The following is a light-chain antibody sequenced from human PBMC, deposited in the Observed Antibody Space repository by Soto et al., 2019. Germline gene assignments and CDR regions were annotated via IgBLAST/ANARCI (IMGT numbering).Light chain of an antibody. Sequence: QSVLTQPASVSGSPGPSITISRTGTSSEVGSYNLVSWYQQHPGKAPKLMIYEVSKRPSGVSNRFSGSKSGNTASLTISGLQAEDEADYYCCSYAGSSTFYVFGTGTKVTVL. CDR2: EVS. CDR3: CSYAGSSTFYV. CDR1: SSEVGSYNL. V-gene: IGLV2-23*02. J-gene: IGLJ1*01.